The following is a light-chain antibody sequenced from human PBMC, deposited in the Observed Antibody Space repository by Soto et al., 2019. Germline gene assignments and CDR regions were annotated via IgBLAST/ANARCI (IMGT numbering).Light chain of an antibody. CDR1: KSLLHSNGYNY. J-gene: IGKJ4*01. CDR3: MQLLHPPLT. Sequence: MTQSPLSLPVTPGAPASISCRSRKSLLHSNGYNYLAWFLQKAGQSPQLLIYLASSRASGVPDRFSGSGSGTDFTLEISSVEAEEVGIYYCMQLLHPPLTFGGGTKVDIK. CDR2: LAS. V-gene: IGKV2-28*01.